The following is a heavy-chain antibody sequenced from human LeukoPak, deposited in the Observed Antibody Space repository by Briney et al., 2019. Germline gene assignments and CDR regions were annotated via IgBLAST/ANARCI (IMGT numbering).Heavy chain of an antibody. V-gene: IGHV1-2*02. CDR1: GYTFTAYY. D-gene: IGHD5-18*01. J-gene: IGHJ5*02. CDR2: INPNSDGT. Sequence: GASVKVSSKASGYTFTAYYMHWVGQAPGQGLEWMGWINPNSDGTNSAQKLQGRVTMTRDTSISTAYMELSTLRADDTAVYYCARDTAMVTYWFDPWGQGTLVTVSS. CDR3: ARDTAMVTYWFDP.